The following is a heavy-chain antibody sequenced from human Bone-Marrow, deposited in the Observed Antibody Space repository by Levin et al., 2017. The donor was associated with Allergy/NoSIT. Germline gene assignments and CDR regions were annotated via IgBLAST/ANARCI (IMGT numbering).Heavy chain of an antibody. J-gene: IGHJ4*02. CDR2: IYYSGST. D-gene: IGHD3-10*01. CDR1: GGSISSGDYY. V-gene: IGHV4-30-4*01. Sequence: PSETLSLTCTVSGGSISSGDYYWSWIRQPPGKGLEWIGYIYYSGSTYYNPSLKSRVTISVDTSKNQFSLKLSSVTAADTAVYYCARQQYYYGSGSYSPFDYWGQGTLVTVSS. CDR3: ARQQYYYGSGSYSPFDY.